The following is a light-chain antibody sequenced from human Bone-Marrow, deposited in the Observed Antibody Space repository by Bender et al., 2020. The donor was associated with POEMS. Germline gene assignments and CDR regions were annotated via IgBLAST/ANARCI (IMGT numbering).Light chain of an antibody. Sequence: QSALTQPPSAYGSPGQSVTISCSGTSGDVGTYDYVSWYQQHPGKAPKLMIYEVTKRPSGVPDRFSGSKSGNTASLTVSRLQDEDEADYYCTSYSDSASANWLFGGGTKLTVL. CDR2: EVT. J-gene: IGLJ3*02. CDR3: TSYSDSASANWL. CDR1: SGDVGTYDY. V-gene: IGLV2-8*01.